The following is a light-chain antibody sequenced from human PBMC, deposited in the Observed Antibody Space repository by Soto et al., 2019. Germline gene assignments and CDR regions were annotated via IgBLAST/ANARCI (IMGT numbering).Light chain of an antibody. CDR2: KAS. CDR1: QSISNW. V-gene: IGKV1-5*03. J-gene: IGKJ2*01. Sequence: DIQMTQSPSTLSASVGDRVTITCRASQSISNWLAWYQQKPGKAPKLLIYKASSLESGVPSRFSGSGSGTEFPLTISSLQPDDFATYYCQQYNNYSPYTFGQGTKLEIK. CDR3: QQYNNYSPYT.